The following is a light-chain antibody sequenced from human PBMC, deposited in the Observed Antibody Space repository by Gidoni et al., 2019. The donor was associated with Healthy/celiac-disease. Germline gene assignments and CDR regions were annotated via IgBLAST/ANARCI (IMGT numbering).Light chain of an antibody. V-gene: IGKV4-1*01. Sequence: DIVMTQSPDSLAVYLGARATINGKSSQSVLYSYNNKNYLAWYQQKPGQAPKLLIYWASTRESGVPDRFSGSGSGTDFTLTISSLQAEDVAVYYCQQSYNTPRTFGQGTKVEIK. J-gene: IGKJ1*01. CDR2: WAS. CDR3: QQSYNTPRT. CDR1: QSVLYSYNNKNY.